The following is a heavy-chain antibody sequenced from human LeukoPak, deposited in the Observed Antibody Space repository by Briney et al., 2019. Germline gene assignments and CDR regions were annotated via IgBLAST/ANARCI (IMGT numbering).Heavy chain of an antibody. J-gene: IGHJ4*02. CDR1: GFTFDDYA. CDR3: AKGGAFDY. D-gene: IGHD1-26*01. Sequence: PGRSLRLSCAASGFTFDDYAMHWVRQAPGKGLEWVSGISWNSGSIGYADSVKGRFTISRDNAKNSLYLQMNSLRAEDTALYYCAKGGAFDYWGQGTLVTVSS. CDR2: ISWNSGSI. V-gene: IGHV3-9*01.